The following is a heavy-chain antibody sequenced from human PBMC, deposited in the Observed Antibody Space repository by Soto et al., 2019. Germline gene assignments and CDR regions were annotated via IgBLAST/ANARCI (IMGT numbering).Heavy chain of an antibody. V-gene: IGHV5-51*01. J-gene: IGHJ5*02. CDR1: GYAFTSYW. D-gene: IGHD2-2*01. CDR2: IYPGDSDT. Sequence: PGESLKFSCTGSGYAFTSYWISWVRQMPGNGLEWMGIIYPGDSDTRYSPSFQGQVTISADKSITTAYLQWSSLKASHTAMYYCARGYCTTTICDPWFDPWGQGTLVTVSS. CDR3: ARGYCTTTICDPWFDP.